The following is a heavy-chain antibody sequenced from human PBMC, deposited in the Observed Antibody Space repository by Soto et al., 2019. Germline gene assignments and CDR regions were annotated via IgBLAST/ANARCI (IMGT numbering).Heavy chain of an antibody. CDR2: ISSTTNYI. Sequence: GGSLRLSCAASGFTFTRYSMNWVRQAPGKGLEWVSSISSTTNYIYYADSMKGRFTVSRENAKNSVYLDMNSLSAEDTAVYYCARESEDLTSNFDYWGQGTLVNVSS. J-gene: IGHJ4*02. CDR3: ARESEDLTSNFDY. V-gene: IGHV3-21*01. CDR1: GFTFTRYS.